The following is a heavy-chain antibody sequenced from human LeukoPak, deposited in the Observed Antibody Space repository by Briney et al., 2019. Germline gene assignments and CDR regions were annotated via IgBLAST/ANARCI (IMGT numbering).Heavy chain of an antibody. V-gene: IGHV6-1*01. CDR1: GDSVSNNSAA. D-gene: IGHD6-13*01. J-gene: IGHJ4*02. Sequence: SQTLSLTCAISGDSVSNNSAAWNWIRQSPSRGLEWLGGTYYRSKWYNDYAVSVTSRITISPDTSKNQFSLQLKSVTPEDTAVYYCARGRSWGESGFDYWGQGTLVTVSS. CDR3: ARGRSWGESGFDY. CDR2: TYYRSKWYN.